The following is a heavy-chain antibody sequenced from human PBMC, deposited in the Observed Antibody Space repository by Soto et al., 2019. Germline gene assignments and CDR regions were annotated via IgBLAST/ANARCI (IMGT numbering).Heavy chain of an antibody. D-gene: IGHD5-12*01. Sequence: QLQLQESGSGLVKPSQTLSLTCAVSGGSISSGGYSWSWIRQPPGKGLEWIGYIYHSGSTYYNPSLKSRVTVAVDRSKNQFSLKLSSVTAADTAVYYCACPSGSSGYDIRAWGQGTLVTVSS. CDR1: GGSISSGGYS. CDR3: ACPSGSSGYDIRA. CDR2: IYHSGST. V-gene: IGHV4-30-2*01. J-gene: IGHJ5*02.